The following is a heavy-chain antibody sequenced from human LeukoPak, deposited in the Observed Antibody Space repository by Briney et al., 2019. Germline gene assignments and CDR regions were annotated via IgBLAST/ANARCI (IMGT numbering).Heavy chain of an antibody. CDR2: ISYDGSNK. J-gene: IGHJ4*02. V-gene: IGHV3-33*06. Sequence: PGWSLRLSCAASGFTFSSYGMHWVRQAPGKGLEWVAVISYDGSNKYYADSVKGRFTISRDNSKNTLYLQMNSLRAEDTAVYYCAKDSNDFWSGYYPAGYFDYWGQGTLVTVSS. CDR1: GFTFSSYG. D-gene: IGHD3-3*01. CDR3: AKDSNDFWSGYYPAGYFDY.